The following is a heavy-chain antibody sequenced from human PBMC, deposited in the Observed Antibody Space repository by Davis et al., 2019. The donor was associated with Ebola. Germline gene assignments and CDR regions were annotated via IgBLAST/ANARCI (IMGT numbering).Heavy chain of an antibody. CDR2: IYYSGST. D-gene: IGHD6-19*01. V-gene: IGHV4-30-4*08. Sequence: LRLSCTVSGGSISSGDYYWNWIRQHPGKGLEWIGYIYYSGSTYNNPSFKSRVTISVDASKNQFSLKLSSVTAADTAVYYCASTWVAESDYWGQGTLVTVSS. CDR3: ASTWVAESDY. CDR1: GGSISSGDYY. J-gene: IGHJ4*02.